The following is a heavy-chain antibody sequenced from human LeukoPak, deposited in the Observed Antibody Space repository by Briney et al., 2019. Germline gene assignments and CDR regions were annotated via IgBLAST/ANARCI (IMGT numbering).Heavy chain of an antibody. CDR3: ARDPGIAVAGTPWFDY. CDR2: INAGNGNT. CDR1: GYTFTSYA. J-gene: IGHJ4*02. Sequence: GASVKVSCKASGYTFTSYAMHWVRQAPGQRLEWMGWINAGNGNTKYSQKFQGRVTMTTDTSTSTAYMELRSLRSDDTAVYYCARDPGIAVAGTPWFDYWGQGALVTVSS. D-gene: IGHD6-19*01. V-gene: IGHV1-3*01.